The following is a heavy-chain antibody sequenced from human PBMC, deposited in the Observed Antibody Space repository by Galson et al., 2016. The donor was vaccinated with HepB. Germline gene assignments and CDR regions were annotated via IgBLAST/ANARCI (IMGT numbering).Heavy chain of an antibody. V-gene: IGHV3-30-3*01. J-gene: IGHJ6*02. Sequence: SLRLSCAASGFTFSNYAMHWVRQAPGKGLEWVAVISYDGGNKYYADSVEGRFTISRDNSKNTLYLQMNGLRTEDVALYFCAREGELLTKIYYYYGMDVWGQGTTVTVPS. D-gene: IGHD3-10*01. CDR2: ISYDGGNK. CDR3: AREGELLTKIYYYYGMDV. CDR1: GFTFSNYA.